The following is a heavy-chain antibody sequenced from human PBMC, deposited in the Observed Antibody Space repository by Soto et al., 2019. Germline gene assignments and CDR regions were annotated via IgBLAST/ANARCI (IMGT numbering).Heavy chain of an antibody. V-gene: IGHV1-69*02. Sequence: GASVKVSCKASGGTFSSYTISCVRQAPGQGLEWMGRIIPILGIANYAQKFQGRVTITADKSTSTAYMELSSLRSEDTAVYYCARPYSGYDHDAFDIWGQGTMVTVSS. CDR3: ARPYSGYDHDAFDI. CDR1: GGTFSSYT. CDR2: IIPILGIA. J-gene: IGHJ3*02. D-gene: IGHD5-12*01.